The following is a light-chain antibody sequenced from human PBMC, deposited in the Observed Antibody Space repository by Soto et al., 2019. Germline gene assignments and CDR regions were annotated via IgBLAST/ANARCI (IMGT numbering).Light chain of an antibody. Sequence: QSALTQPASVSGSPGQSITISCTGTSCDVGGYNYVSWYQQHPGKAPKLMIYEVSNRPSGVSNRFSGSKSGNTASLTISGLQAEDEADYYCSSYTSSSTLDWVFGGGTKLTVL. J-gene: IGLJ3*02. CDR3: SSYTSSSTLDWV. CDR1: SCDVGGYNY. V-gene: IGLV2-14*01. CDR2: EVS.